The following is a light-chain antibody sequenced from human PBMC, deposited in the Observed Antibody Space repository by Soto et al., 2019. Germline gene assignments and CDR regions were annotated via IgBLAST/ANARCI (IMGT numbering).Light chain of an antibody. J-gene: IGLJ2*01. CDR1: SSDVGDYKY. V-gene: IGLV2-14*01. Sequence: QSALTQPASVSGSPGQSITISCTGTSSDVGDYKYVSWYQQHPGKAPKLIFYEVSNRPSGISNRFSGSKSGNTASLTISGLQAEDEADYYCNSCTDTTSLIFGGGTKLTVL. CDR3: NSCTDTTSLI. CDR2: EVS.